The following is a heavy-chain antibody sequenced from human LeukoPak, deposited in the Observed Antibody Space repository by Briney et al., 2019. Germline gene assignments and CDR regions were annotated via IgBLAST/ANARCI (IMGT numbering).Heavy chain of an antibody. CDR2: IYYSGST. CDR3: ARHSYPGPYYYYYMDV. Sequence: SETLSLTCTVSGGSISSSSYYWGWIRQPPGKGLEWIGSIYYSGSTYYNPSLKSRVTISVDTSKNQFSLKLSFVTAADAAVYYCARHSYPGPYYYYYMDVWGKGTTVTVSS. J-gene: IGHJ6*03. CDR1: GGSISSSSYY. V-gene: IGHV4-39*01.